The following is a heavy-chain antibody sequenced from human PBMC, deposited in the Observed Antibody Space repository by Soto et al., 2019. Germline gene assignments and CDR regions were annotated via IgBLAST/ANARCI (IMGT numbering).Heavy chain of an antibody. J-gene: IGHJ6*02. D-gene: IGHD3-3*01. CDR2: ISTYNGNT. CDR3: ARDGYYDFWSGPRPYFGMDV. Sequence: ASVKVSCKASGYTFTSYGISWVRQAPGQGLEWMGWISTYNGNTNYAQNLQVRVSMTTDTSTNTAYMELRSLRSDDTAFYYFARDGYYDFWSGPRPYFGMDVWGQGTSVTVSS. V-gene: IGHV1-18*01. CDR1: GYTFTSYG.